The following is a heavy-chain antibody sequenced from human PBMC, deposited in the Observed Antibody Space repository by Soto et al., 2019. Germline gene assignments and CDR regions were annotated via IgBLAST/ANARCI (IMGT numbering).Heavy chain of an antibody. CDR3: ASIGDDAGDGKSSSWYEEGYFDY. Sequence: GESLKISCAASGFTFSSYAMHWVRQAPGKGLEWVAVISYDGSNKYYADSVKGRFTISRDNSKNTLYLQMNSLRAEDTAVYYCASIGDDAGDGKSSSWYEEGYFDYWGQGTLVTVSS. D-gene: IGHD6-13*01. CDR2: ISYDGSNK. J-gene: IGHJ4*02. V-gene: IGHV3-30-3*01. CDR1: GFTFSSYA.